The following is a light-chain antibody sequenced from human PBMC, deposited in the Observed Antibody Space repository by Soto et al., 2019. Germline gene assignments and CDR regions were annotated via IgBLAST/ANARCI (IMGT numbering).Light chain of an antibody. CDR1: QDIRND. V-gene: IGKV1-6*01. CDR3: QQYNSYSPWT. CDR2: AAS. Sequence: AFQMTQSPSSLSASVGDRVTITCRASQDIRNDLGWYQQKPGKAPRLLIYAASILQSGVPSRFSGSGSGTDFTLTISSLQPEDFATYFCQQYNSYSPWTFGQGTKVDIK. J-gene: IGKJ1*01.